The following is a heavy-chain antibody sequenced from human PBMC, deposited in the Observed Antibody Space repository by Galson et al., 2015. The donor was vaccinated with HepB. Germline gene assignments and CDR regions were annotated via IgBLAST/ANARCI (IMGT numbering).Heavy chain of an antibody. J-gene: IGHJ2*01. Sequence: SVKVSCKASGYTFTSYGISWVRQAPGQGLEWMGWISAYNGNTNYAQKPQGRVTMTTDTSTSTAYMELRSLRSDDTAVYYCAREGDHYYDSSGYYYFDLWGRGTLVTVSS. CDR2: ISAYNGNT. CDR1: GYTFTSYG. V-gene: IGHV1-18*04. D-gene: IGHD3-22*01. CDR3: AREGDHYYDSSGYYYFDL.